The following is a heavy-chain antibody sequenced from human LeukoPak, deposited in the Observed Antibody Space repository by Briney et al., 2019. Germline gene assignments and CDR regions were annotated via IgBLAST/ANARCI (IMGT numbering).Heavy chain of an antibody. CDR1: GGSISSSSYY. CDR3: AREIRGYYYDSVYYFDY. D-gene: IGHD3-22*01. Sequence: SETLSLTCTVSGGSISSSSYYWGWIRQPPGKGLEWIGSIYYSGSTYYNPSLKSRVTISVDTSKNQFSLKLSSVTAADTAVYYCAREIRGYYYDSVYYFDYWGQGTLVTVSS. CDR2: IYYSGST. J-gene: IGHJ4*02. V-gene: IGHV4-39*07.